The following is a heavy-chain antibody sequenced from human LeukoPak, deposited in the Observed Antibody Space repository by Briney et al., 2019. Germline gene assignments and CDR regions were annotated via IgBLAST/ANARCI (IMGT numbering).Heavy chain of an antibody. CDR1: GGSISSGGYY. CDR2: IYYSGST. J-gene: IGHJ6*02. D-gene: IGHD6-13*01. CDR3: ARGPAGGNRYFYGMDV. V-gene: IGHV4-31*03. Sequence: PSQTLSLTCTVSGGSISSGGYYWSWIRQHPGKGLEWIGYIYYSGSTYYNPSLKSRVTTSVDTSKNQFSLKLSSVTAADTAVYYCARGPAGGNRYFYGMDVWGQGTTVTVSS.